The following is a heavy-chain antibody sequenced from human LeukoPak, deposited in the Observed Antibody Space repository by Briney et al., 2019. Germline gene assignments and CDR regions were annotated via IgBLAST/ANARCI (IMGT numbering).Heavy chain of an antibody. V-gene: IGHV1-2*02. J-gene: IGHJ4*02. Sequence: ASVKVSCKASGYTFTGYYMHWVRQAPGQGLEWMGWINPNSGGTNYAQKFQGRVTMTRDTSISTAYMELSRLRSDDTAVYYCARLPNLYYYDSSGYQDPLDYWGQGTLVTVSS. D-gene: IGHD3-22*01. CDR1: GYTFTGYY. CDR2: INPNSGGT. CDR3: ARLPNLYYYDSSGYQDPLDY.